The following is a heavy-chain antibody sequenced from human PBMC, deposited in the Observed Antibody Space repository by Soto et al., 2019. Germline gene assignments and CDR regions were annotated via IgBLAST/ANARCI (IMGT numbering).Heavy chain of an antibody. CDR1: GFYFSKYS. D-gene: IGHD3-3*01. Sequence: GGCLRLSCPASGFYFSKYSMNWVRQPPGKGLEWVSPLTRRTNRFYYADSLKGLFTNSSDNAISSLYLQMNSLRPDVTAEYYFGNFQSWSSSTCLDYWGRGTLVTVSS. V-gene: IGHV3-21*06. CDR2: LTRRTNRF. CDR3: GNFQSWSSSTCLDY. J-gene: IGHJ4*01.